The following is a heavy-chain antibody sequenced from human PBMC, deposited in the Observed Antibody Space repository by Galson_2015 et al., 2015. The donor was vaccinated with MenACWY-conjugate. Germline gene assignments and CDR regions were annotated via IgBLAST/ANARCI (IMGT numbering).Heavy chain of an antibody. D-gene: IGHD3-22*01. V-gene: IGHV5-10-1*01. J-gene: IGHJ4*02. CDR3: ARHGYYDSTTPVDY. Sequence: QSGAEVKKPGESLRISCTGSGYSFTTYWISWVRQMPGKGLEWMGRINPGDSYTNYSPSFQGHVTISIDRSISTAYLQWTRLEASDTAMYYCARHGYYDSTTPVDYWGQGTLVTVSS. CDR2: INPGDSYT. CDR1: GYSFTTYW.